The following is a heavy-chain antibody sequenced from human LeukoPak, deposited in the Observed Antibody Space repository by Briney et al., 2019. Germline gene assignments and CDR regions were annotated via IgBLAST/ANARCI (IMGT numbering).Heavy chain of an antibody. CDR2: ISGTGSTL. J-gene: IGHJ6*02. V-gene: IGHV3-48*01. D-gene: IGHD2-15*01. CDR1: GFTFSSYG. Sequence: GGSLRLSCAASGFTFSSYGMHWVRQAPGKGLEWISYISGTGSTLYYADSVTDRFTISRDNSKNTLYLQMNSLRAEDTAVYYCARALGRYCSGGSCYSSYYGMDVWGQGTTVTVSS. CDR3: ARALGRYCSGGSCYSSYYGMDV.